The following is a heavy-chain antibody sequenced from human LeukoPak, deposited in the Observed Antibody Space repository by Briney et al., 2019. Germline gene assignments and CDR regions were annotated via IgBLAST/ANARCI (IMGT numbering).Heavy chain of an antibody. CDR3: SKGAYLNSGSYWEY. Sequence: GGSLRLSCAVSGFTFDDYAMHWVRQAPGKGLGWVACISWNSSSIGYGGSVKGRFTISRDNAKNSLYLQMNSLTAEDTALYYGSKGAYLNSGSYWEYWGRGTLVTVSS. CDR1: GFTFDDYA. CDR2: ISWNSSSI. V-gene: IGHV3-9*01. J-gene: IGHJ4*02. D-gene: IGHD1-26*01.